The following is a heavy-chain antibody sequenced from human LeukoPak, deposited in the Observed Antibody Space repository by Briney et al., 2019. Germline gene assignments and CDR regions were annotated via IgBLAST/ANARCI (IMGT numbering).Heavy chain of an antibody. Sequence: GASLQISGKGSGYNFTSYWIGGVRPLPGKGLEWMGIIYPGDSDTRYSPSFQGQVTISAHKSISTAYLQGSSLRASDAAMHYCARGVEMATLNAFDIWGQRTMVTVSS. CDR1: GYNFTSYW. J-gene: IGHJ3*02. V-gene: IGHV5-51*01. CDR3: ARGVEMATLNAFDI. D-gene: IGHD5-24*01. CDR2: IYPGDSDT.